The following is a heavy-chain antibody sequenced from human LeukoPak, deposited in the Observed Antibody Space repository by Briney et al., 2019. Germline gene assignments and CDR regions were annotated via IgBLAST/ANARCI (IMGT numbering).Heavy chain of an antibody. J-gene: IGHJ4*02. D-gene: IGHD3-10*01. V-gene: IGHV3-23*01. CDR1: GFTFSSYA. Sequence: PGGSLRLSCAASGFTFSSYAMSWVRQAPGKGLEWVSAISGSGGSTYYADSVKGRFTISRGNSKNTLYLQMNSLRAEDTAVYYCAKYYYGSGSYYKPYHFDYWGQGTLVTVSS. CDR2: ISGSGGST. CDR3: AKYYYGSGSYYKPYHFDY.